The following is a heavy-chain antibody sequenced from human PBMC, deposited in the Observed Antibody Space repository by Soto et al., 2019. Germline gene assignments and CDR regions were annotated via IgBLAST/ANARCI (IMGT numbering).Heavy chain of an antibody. Sequence: QVQLVESGGGVVQPGRSLRLSCSDSGFTFSHYAMHWVRRAPGKGLEWVALMSYDGSNEYYADSVKGRFTISRDNSKNTLYLQMNSLRAEDTAVYYCAKDGSHNFDYWGQGTLVTVSS. CDR2: MSYDGSNE. CDR3: AKDGSHNFDY. D-gene: IGHD1-26*01. J-gene: IGHJ4*02. V-gene: IGHV3-30*18. CDR1: GFTFSHYA.